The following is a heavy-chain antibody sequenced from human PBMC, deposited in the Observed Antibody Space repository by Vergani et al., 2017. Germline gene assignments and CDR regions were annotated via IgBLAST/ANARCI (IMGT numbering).Heavy chain of an antibody. D-gene: IGHD1-7*01. CDR2: LNAGNGNT. CDR3: ATQTYNWNYIRGDY. J-gene: IGHJ4*02. CDR1: GYTFTSYA. Sequence: QVQLVQSGAEVKKPGASVKVSCKASGYTFTSYAMHWVRQAPGQRLEWMGWLNAGNGNTKYSQKFQGRVTITRDTSASTAYMELSSLRSEDTAVYYCATQTYNWNYIRGDYWGQGTLVTVSS. V-gene: IGHV1-3*01.